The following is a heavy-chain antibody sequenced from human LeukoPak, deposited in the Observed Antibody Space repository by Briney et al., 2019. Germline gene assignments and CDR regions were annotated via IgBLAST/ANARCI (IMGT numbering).Heavy chain of an antibody. CDR1: GGTFTFGTAG. CDR2: IIPLFDSP. J-gene: IGHJ6*03. CDR3: ARAYIVNTNGDNVYYYMDV. V-gene: IGHV1-69*06. D-gene: IGHD5-24*01. Sequence: ASVKVSCKASGGTFTFGTAGVTWVRQASGQRLEWLGGIIPLFDSPHYAPNFQGRLTITADRFSGVAYMDLSSLSSEDTAVYYCARAYIVNTNGDNVYYYMDVWGTGTTVTVSS.